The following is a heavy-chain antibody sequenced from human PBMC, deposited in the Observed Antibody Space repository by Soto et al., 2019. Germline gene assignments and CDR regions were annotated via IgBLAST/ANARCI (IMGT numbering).Heavy chain of an antibody. V-gene: IGHV1-18*01. Sequence: ASVKVSCKASGYTFTSYGISWVRQDPGQGLEWMGWISAYNGNTNYAQKLQGRVTMTTDTSTSTAYMELRSLRSDDTAVYYCARIDVFVVAATQYDAFDIWGQGTMVTVSS. D-gene: IGHD2-15*01. CDR3: ARIDVFVVAATQYDAFDI. CDR2: ISAYNGNT. J-gene: IGHJ3*02. CDR1: GYTFTSYG.